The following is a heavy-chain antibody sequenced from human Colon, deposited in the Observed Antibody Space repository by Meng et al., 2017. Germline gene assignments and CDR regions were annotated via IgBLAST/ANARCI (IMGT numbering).Heavy chain of an antibody. CDR1: GYSFSTYY. CDR3: AREDILTGSSLDY. D-gene: IGHD3-9*01. J-gene: IGHJ4*02. V-gene: IGHV1-46*01. CDR2: INPSGGST. Sequence: QGQLVQSGAEVKRPGASVKVSCKASGYSFSTYYMHWVRQAPGQGLEWMGIINPSGGSTSYAQKFQGRVTMTRDMSTSTVHMELSSLRSEDTAMYYCAREDILTGSSLDYWGQGTLVTVSS.